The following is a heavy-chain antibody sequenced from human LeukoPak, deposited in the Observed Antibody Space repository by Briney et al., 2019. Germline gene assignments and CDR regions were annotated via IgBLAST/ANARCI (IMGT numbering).Heavy chain of an antibody. D-gene: IGHD6-19*01. CDR3: ARDSRDSSGWSFDY. Sequence: GGSLRLSCAASGFTFSRYSMNWVRQAPGKGLEWVSSISSSSYIYYADSVKGRFTISRDNAKNSLYLQMNSLRAEDTAVYYCARDSRDSSGWSFDYWGQGTLVTVSS. CDR2: ISSSSYI. CDR1: GFTFSRYS. V-gene: IGHV3-21*01. J-gene: IGHJ4*02.